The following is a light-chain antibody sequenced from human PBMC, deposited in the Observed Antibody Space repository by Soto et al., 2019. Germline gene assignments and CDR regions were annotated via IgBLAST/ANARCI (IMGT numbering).Light chain of an antibody. CDR2: DVN. V-gene: IGLV2-14*03. J-gene: IGLJ1*01. CDR1: SSDVGSYDY. Sequence: QSVLTQPASVSGSPGQSITFSCTGTSSDVGSYDYVSWHQQHPGNAPKLIIYDVNNRPSGVPSRFSGSKSGNTASLIISGLQTEDEADYYCCAYSTSGTHVFGTGTKLTVL. CDR3: CAYSTSGTHV.